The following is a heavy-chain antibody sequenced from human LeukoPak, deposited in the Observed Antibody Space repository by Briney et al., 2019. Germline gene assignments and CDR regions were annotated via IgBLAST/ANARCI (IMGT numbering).Heavy chain of an antibody. CDR3: ARHSYSSSPYNWFDP. CDR2: IYYSGST. J-gene: IGHJ5*02. V-gene: IGHV4-39*01. D-gene: IGHD6-6*01. CDR1: GGSISSSSYY. Sequence: PSETLSLTCTVSGGSISSSSYYWGWIRQPPGKGLEWIGSIYYSGSTYYNPSLKSRVTISVDTSKNQFSLKLSPVTAADTAVYYCARHSYSSSPYNWFDPWGQGTLVTVSS.